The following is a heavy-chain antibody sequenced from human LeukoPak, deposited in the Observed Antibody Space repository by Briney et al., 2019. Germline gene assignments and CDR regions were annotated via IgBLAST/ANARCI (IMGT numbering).Heavy chain of an antibody. D-gene: IGHD5-24*01. CDR1: GFTFSSYG. CDR3: ASCSRDGYNSDY. V-gene: IGHV3-30*03. Sequence: GGSLRLSCAASGFTFSSYGMHWVRQAPGKGLEWVAIISYDGSNEYYADSVKGRFTISRDNSKNTLYLQMNSLRPEDTAVYYCASCSRDGYNSDYWGQGTLVTVSS. CDR2: ISYDGSNE. J-gene: IGHJ4*02.